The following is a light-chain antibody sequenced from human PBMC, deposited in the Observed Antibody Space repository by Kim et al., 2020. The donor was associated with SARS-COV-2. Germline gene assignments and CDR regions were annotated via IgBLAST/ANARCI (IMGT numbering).Light chain of an antibody. Sequence: SYELTQPPSVSVSPGQTASITCSGDNLGHTYAAWYQQKPGQSPTLIIYQDDQRPSGIPERFSASNSGNTATLTISGTQALDEADYYCQAWDSNREVFGTGTKVTVL. CDR3: QAWDSNREV. J-gene: IGLJ1*01. CDR1: NLGHTY. CDR2: QDD. V-gene: IGLV3-1*01.